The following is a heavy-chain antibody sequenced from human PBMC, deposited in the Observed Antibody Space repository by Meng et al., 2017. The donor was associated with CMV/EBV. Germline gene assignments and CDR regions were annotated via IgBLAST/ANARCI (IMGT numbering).Heavy chain of an antibody. CDR2: IYYSGST. V-gene: IGHV4-39*01. CDR3: ARSNDWFDP. Sequence: SETLSLTCTVSGGSISSSSYYWGWIRQPPGKGLEWIGSIYYSGSTYYNPSLKSRVTISVDTSKNQFSLKLSSVTAADTAVYYCARSNDWFDPWGQGTLVTV. CDR1: GGSISSSSYY. J-gene: IGHJ5*02.